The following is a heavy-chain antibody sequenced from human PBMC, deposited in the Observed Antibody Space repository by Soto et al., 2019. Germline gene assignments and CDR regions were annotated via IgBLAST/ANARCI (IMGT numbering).Heavy chain of an antibody. Sequence: EVQLVESGGGLVQPGGSLRLSCAASGFTFSSYEMNWVRQAPGKGLEWVSYISSSGSTIYYADSVKGRFTISRDNAKNSLYLQMNSLRAEDNAVYYFAGAGEYYGSGDLYYWGQGTLVTVSS. D-gene: IGHD3-10*01. J-gene: IGHJ4*02. CDR2: ISSSGSTI. CDR3: AGAGEYYGSGDLYY. CDR1: GFTFSSYE. V-gene: IGHV3-48*03.